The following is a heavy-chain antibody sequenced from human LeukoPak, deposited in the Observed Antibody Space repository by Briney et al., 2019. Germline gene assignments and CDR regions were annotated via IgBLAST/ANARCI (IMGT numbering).Heavy chain of an antibody. CDR3: AKAPHFDEIP. Sequence: GGSPRLSCAASGFTVSSNYMSWVRQAPGKGLEWVSVIYSGGSTYYADSVKGRFAISRDNSKNTLYLQMNSLRAEDTAVYYCAKAPHFDEIPWGQGTLVTVSS. D-gene: IGHD3-3*02. CDR2: IYSGGST. J-gene: IGHJ5*02. CDR1: GFTVSSNY. V-gene: IGHV3-53*01.